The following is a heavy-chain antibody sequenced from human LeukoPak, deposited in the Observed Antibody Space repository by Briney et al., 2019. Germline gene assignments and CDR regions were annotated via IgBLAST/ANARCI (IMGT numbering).Heavy chain of an antibody. CDR2: IYYSGST. CDR1: GGSISSYY. J-gene: IGHJ4*02. CDR3: ARGVAGSFDFDY. Sequence: SETLSLTCTVSGGSISSYYWSWVRQPPGEGLEWIGYIYYSGSTNYNPSLKSRVTISIDTSKNQFSLKVSSVTAADTAVYYCARGVAGSFDFDYWGQGTLVTVSS. D-gene: IGHD6-19*01. V-gene: IGHV4-59*01.